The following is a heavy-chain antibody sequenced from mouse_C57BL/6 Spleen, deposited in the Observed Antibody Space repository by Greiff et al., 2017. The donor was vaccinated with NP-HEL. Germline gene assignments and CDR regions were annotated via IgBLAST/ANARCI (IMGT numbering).Heavy chain of an antibody. D-gene: IGHD2-3*01. CDR1: GYSITSGYY. J-gene: IGHJ2*01. CDR3: AREGYYDYFDY. V-gene: IGHV3-6*01. Sequence: VQLKESGPGLVKPSQSLSLTCSVTGYSITSGYYWNWIRQFPGNKLEWMGYISYDGSNNYNPSLKNRISITRDTSKNQFFLKLNSVTTEDTATYYCAREGYYDYFDYWGQGTTLTVAS. CDR2: ISYDGSN.